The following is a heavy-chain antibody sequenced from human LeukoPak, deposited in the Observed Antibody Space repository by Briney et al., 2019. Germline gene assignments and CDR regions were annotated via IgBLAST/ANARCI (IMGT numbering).Heavy chain of an antibody. CDR1: GGSISSGGYY. CDR3: ARGLVGLYGMDV. J-gene: IGHJ6*02. Sequence: PSQTXSLTCXXSGGSISSGGYYWSWIRQHPGKGLEWIGYIYYSGSTYYNPSLKSRVTISVDTSKNQFSLKLSSVTAADTAVYYYARGLVGLYGMDVWGQGTTVTVSS. CDR2: IYYSGST. V-gene: IGHV4-31*03. D-gene: IGHD1-26*01.